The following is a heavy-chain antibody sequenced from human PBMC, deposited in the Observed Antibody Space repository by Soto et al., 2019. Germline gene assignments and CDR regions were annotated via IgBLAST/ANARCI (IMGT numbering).Heavy chain of an antibody. Sequence: GGSLRLSCAASGFTFTNYVMSWVRQAPGKGLEWVSVISGSGSSTYYADSVKGRFTISRDNSKNTVYLQMSSLRVEDTAVYYCVKGEYYYDSSGYYPFDYWGQGTLVTVSS. D-gene: IGHD3-22*01. CDR2: ISGSGSST. CDR3: VKGEYYYDSSGYYPFDY. V-gene: IGHV3-23*01. J-gene: IGHJ4*02. CDR1: GFTFTNYV.